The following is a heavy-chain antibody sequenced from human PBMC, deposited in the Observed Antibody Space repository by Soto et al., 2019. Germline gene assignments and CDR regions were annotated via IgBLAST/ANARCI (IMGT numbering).Heavy chain of an antibody. CDR2: NSGSGGST. D-gene: IGHD3-3*01. J-gene: IGHJ6*02. Sequence: EVQLLESGGGLVQPGGSLTLSCAASGFTFSSYAMSWVRQAPGKGLEWVSGNSGSGGSTYYADYVKGRFTISRDNSKNTLYLQMNSLRAEDTAVYYCATITISYYYYGMDVWGQGTTVTVSS. CDR1: GFTFSSYA. CDR3: ATITISYYYYGMDV. V-gene: IGHV3-23*01.